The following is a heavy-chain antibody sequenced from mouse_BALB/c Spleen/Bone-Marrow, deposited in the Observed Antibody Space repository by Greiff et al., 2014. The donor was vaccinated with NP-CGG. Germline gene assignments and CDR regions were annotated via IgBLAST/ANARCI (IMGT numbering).Heavy chain of an antibody. J-gene: IGHJ4*01. CDR2: ISSKSTNYTT. V-gene: IGHV10-1*01. Sequence: EVQVVESGGGFVQPKGSLKLSCAASGFTFNIYAMNWVRQAPRKGLEWVARISSKSTNYTTCYADSVKDRFTISSDDSQSMLYLQMNSLKTEDTAIYYCVRQDYDYPMDYWGQGTSVTVSS. D-gene: IGHD2-4*01. CDR3: VRQDYDYPMDY. CDR1: GFTFNIYA.